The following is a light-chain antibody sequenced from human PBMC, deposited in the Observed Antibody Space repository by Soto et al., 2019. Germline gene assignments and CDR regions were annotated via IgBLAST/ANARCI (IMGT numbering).Light chain of an antibody. CDR2: GAS. Sequence: EIVLTQSPGTLSLSPVERATLSCRAIHSVSSSYLAWYQQKPGQAPRLLIYGASSRATGIPDRFSGSGSGTDFTLTIGRLEPEDFAVYYCQQYGSSPLTFGGGTKVDIK. CDR3: QQYGSSPLT. V-gene: IGKV3-20*01. CDR1: HSVSSSY. J-gene: IGKJ4*01.